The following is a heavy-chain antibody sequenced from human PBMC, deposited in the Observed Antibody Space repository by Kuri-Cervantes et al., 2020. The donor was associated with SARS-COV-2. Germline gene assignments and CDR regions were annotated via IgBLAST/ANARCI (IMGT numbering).Heavy chain of an antibody. J-gene: IGHJ4*02. D-gene: IGHD2-2*01. CDR2: ISGSGGST. V-gene: IGHV3-23*01. CDR1: GFTFSGYA. CDR3: ARSIVVVPAPFDY. Sequence: GESLKISCAASGFTFSGYAMSWVRQAPGKGLEWVSAISGSGGSTYYADSVKGRFTISRDNSKNTLYLQMNSLRAEDTAVYYCARSIVVVPAPFDYWGQGTLVTVSS.